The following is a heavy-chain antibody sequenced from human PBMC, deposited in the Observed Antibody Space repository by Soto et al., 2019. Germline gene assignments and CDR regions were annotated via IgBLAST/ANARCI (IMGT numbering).Heavy chain of an antibody. V-gene: IGHV3-23*01. D-gene: IGHD2-8*01. CDR3: AKHLHSDIVLMVYAAPRISPGYNWFDP. J-gene: IGHJ5*02. CDR1: GFTFSSYA. CDR2: ISGSGGST. Sequence: LRLSCAASGFTFSSYAMSWVRQAPGKGLEWVSAISGSGGSTYYADSVKGRFTISRDNSKNTLYLQMNSLRAEDTAVYYCAKHLHSDIVLMVYAAPRISPGYNWFDPWGQGTLVTVSS.